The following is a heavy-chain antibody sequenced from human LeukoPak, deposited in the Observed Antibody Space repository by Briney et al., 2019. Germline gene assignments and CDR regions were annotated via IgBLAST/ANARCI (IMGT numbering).Heavy chain of an antibody. CDR3: LPSPSTVVAAG. CDR1: GFTFSGSA. J-gene: IGHJ4*02. D-gene: IGHD2-15*01. V-gene: IGHV3-73*01. Sequence: GGSLRLSCAASGFTFSGSAMHWVRQASGKGLEWVGRIRSKANSYATAYAASVKGRFTISRDDSKNMAYLQMNSLKTEDTAVYYCLPSPSTVVAAGWGQGTLVIVSS. CDR2: IRSKANSYAT.